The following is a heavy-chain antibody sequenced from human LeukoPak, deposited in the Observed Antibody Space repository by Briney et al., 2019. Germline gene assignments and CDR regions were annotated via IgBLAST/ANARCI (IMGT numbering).Heavy chain of an antibody. J-gene: IGHJ4*02. V-gene: IGHV4-61*02. D-gene: IGHD5-12*01. Sequence: PSETLSLTCTVSGGSISSGSYYWSWIRQPAGKGLEWIGRIYTSGSTNYNPSLKSRVTISVDTSKNQFSLKLSSVTTADTAVYYCASEDGYDRLFDYWGQGTLVTVSS. CDR2: IYTSGST. CDR3: ASEDGYDRLFDY. CDR1: GGSISSGSYY.